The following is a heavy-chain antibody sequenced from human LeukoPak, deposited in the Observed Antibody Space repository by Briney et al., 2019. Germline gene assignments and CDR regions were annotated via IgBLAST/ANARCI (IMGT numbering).Heavy chain of an antibody. CDR2: INPDSGVT. Sequence: GASVKVSCKASGYTFKGYYIYWVRQAPGQGLEWMGWINPDSGVTKPAQKYLGRLTMTSDTSSSTAFMELSSLRSDDTAIYYCARDWYGSGRFDFWGQGTLITVSS. J-gene: IGHJ4*02. CDR1: GYTFKGYY. CDR3: ARDWYGSGRFDF. V-gene: IGHV1-2*02. D-gene: IGHD3-10*01.